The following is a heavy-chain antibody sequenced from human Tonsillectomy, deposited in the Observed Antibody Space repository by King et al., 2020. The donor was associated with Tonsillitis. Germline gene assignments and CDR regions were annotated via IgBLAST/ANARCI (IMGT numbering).Heavy chain of an antibody. J-gene: IGHJ5*02. CDR2: INHSGST. CDR1: GGSFSGYY. D-gene: IGHD1-7*01. V-gene: IGHV4-34*01. CDR3: ARAGLELLVNWFDP. Sequence: VQLQQWGAGLLKPSETLSLTCAVYGGSFSGYYWSWIRQPPGKGLEWIGEINHSGSTNYNPSLKSRVTISVDTSKNQFSLKLSSVTAADTAVYYCARAGLELLVNWFDPWGQGTLVTVSS.